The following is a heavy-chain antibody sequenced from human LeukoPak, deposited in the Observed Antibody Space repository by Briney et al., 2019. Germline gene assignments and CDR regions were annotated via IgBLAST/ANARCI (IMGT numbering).Heavy chain of an antibody. CDR1: GYSFTKYW. V-gene: IGHV5-51*01. Sequence: GESLKISCKASGYSFTKYWIGWVRQLSGKGLEWMGIIFPGDSDTRYSPSSQGQVTISADKSISTAYLQWSSLKASDSAIYYCARRQREWLNRPLDYWGQGTLVTVSS. CDR2: IFPGDSDT. CDR3: ARRQREWLNRPLDY. D-gene: IGHD6-19*01. J-gene: IGHJ4*02.